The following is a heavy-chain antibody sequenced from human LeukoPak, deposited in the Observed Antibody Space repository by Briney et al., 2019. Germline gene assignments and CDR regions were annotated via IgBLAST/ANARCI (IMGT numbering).Heavy chain of an antibody. D-gene: IGHD3-22*01. J-gene: IGHJ4*02. CDR1: GGTFSSYA. Sequence: SVKVSCKASGGTFSSYAISWVRQAPGQGLEWMGGIIPIFGTANYAQKFQGRVTITADESTSTAYMELSSLRSEDTAVYYCAREQLRDSSGYPTKGFDYWGQGTLVTVSS. V-gene: IGHV1-69*13. CDR2: IIPIFGTA. CDR3: AREQLRDSSGYPTKGFDY.